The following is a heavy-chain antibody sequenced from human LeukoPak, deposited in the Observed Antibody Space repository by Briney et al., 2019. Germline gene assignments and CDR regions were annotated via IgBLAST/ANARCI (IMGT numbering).Heavy chain of an antibody. D-gene: IGHD5-24*01. CDR2: IYTSGST. V-gene: IGHV4-61*02. Sequence: KTSQTLSLTCTVSGGSISSGSYYWSWSRQPAGKGLEWIGRIYTSGSTNYNPSLKSRVTISVDTSKNQFSLKLSSVTAADTAVYYCARELATMLYYFDYWGQGTLVTVSS. CDR1: GGSISSGSYY. J-gene: IGHJ4*02. CDR3: ARELATMLYYFDY.